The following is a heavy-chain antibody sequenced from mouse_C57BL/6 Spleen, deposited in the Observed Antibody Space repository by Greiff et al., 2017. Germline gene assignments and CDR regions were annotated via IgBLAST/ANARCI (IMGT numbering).Heavy chain of an antibody. Sequence: VQLQQSGAELVRPGASVKLSCTASGFNIKDYYMHWVKQRPEQGLEWIGRIDPEDGDTDYAPKFQGKATMTADTSSNTAYLQLSSLTSEASAVYYCTTHDGYYDDDARDYWGQGTSVTVSS. CDR1: GFNIKDYY. J-gene: IGHJ4*01. CDR2: IDPEDGDT. V-gene: IGHV14-1*01. D-gene: IGHD2-3*01. CDR3: TTHDGYYDDDARDY.